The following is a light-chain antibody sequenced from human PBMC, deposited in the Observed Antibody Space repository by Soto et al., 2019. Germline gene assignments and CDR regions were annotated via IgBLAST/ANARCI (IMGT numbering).Light chain of an antibody. CDR3: QQYNSYSWT. CDR1: QSIRSW. Sequence: DIQMTQSPSTLSASVGDRVTITCRASQSIRSWLAWYQQKPGKAPKLLIYTASTLEGGVPSRFSGSGSGTEFTLTISSLHPDYFATYYCQQYNSYSWTFGQGTKVEIK. V-gene: IGKV1-5*03. J-gene: IGKJ1*01. CDR2: TAS.